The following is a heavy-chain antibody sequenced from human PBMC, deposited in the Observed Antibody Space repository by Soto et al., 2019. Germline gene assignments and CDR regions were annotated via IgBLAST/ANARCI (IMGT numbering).Heavy chain of an antibody. V-gene: IGHV4-34*01. CDR1: GGSFSGYY. D-gene: IGHD6-6*01. CDR3: ARGPSPLAY. CDR2: INHSGST. J-gene: IGHJ4*02. Sequence: SETLSLTCAVYGGSFSGYYWSWIHQPPGKGLEWIGEINHSGSTNYNPSLKSRVTISVDTSKNQFSLHLNSVTPQDTAVYYCARGPSPLAYWGRGTVVTVSS.